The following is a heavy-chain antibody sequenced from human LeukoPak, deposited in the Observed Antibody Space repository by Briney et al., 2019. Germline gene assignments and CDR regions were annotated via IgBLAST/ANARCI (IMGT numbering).Heavy chain of an antibody. CDR2: IGGSGDTT. Sequence: GGSLRLSCAASGFTFSTSAMNWVRHAPGKGLECVSVIGGSGDTTYYADSVRGRFTISRDNFKNTLYLQMNSLRAEDTAVYYCARRLWFGQPWWFDPWGQGTLVTVSS. V-gene: IGHV3-23*01. D-gene: IGHD3-10*01. J-gene: IGHJ5*02. CDR1: GFTFSTSA. CDR3: ARRLWFGQPWWFDP.